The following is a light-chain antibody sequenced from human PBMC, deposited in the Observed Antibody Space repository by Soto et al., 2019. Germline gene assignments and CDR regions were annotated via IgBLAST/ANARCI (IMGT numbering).Light chain of an antibody. CDR2: GGS. CDR3: QQRLNWPPG. J-gene: IGKJ1*01. V-gene: IGKV3-11*01. CDR1: QSVSTH. Sequence: EIVMTQSPATLSVSPGERATLSCRASQSVSTHLAWYQQKPGQAPRLLIYGGSTRAAGIPARFSGSGSGTDFTLTISDLEPADFGLYYCQQRLNWPPGFGQGTKVDIK.